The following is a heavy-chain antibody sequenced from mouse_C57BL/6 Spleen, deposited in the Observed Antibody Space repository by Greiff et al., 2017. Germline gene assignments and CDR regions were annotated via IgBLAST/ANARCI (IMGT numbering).Heavy chain of an antibody. CDR2: IYPGSGNT. CDR3: ARKGKNPPFDY. CDR1: GYSFTSYY. V-gene: IGHV1-66*01. Sequence: QVQLQQSGPELVKPGASVKISCKASGYSFTSYYIHWVKQRPGQGLEWIGWIYPGSGNTKYNEKFKGKATLTADTSSSTAYMQLSSLTSEDSAVYYCARKGKNPPFDYWGQGTTLTVSS. J-gene: IGHJ2*01.